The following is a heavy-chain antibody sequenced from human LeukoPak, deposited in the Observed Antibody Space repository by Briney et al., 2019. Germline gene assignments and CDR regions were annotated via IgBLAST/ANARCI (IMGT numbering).Heavy chain of an antibody. CDR2: ISGSGGST. J-gene: IGHJ4*02. Sequence: GGSLRLSCAASGFTFSGYAMSWVRQAPGKGLEWVSAISGSGGSTYYADSVKGRFTISRDNSKNTLYLQMNSLRAEDTAVYYCARKVAAAGSFRYWGQGTLVTVSS. CDR1: GFTFSGYA. V-gene: IGHV3-23*01. CDR3: ARKVAAAGSFRY. D-gene: IGHD6-13*01.